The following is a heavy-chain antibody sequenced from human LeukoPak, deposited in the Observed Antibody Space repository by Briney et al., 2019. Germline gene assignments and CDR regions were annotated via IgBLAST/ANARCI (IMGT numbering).Heavy chain of an antibody. Sequence: GGSLRLSCAASEFTFSNYAMNWVRQAPGKGLEWVSGISGGGGSTYYADSVKGRFTISRDNSKNTLYLQMDSLRAEDTALYYCAKGSGINHYHWIDPWGQGTLVTVTS. CDR3: AKGSGINHYHWIDP. D-gene: IGHD1-14*01. J-gene: IGHJ5*02. CDR2: ISGGGGST. V-gene: IGHV3-23*01. CDR1: EFTFSNYA.